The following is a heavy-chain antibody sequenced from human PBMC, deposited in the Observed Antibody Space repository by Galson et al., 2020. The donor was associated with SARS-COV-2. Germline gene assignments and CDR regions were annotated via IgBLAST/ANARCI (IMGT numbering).Heavy chain of an antibody. D-gene: IGHD2-2*01. CDR3: AAVYCSSTSCNDAFDI. CDR2: IVVGSGNT. CDR1: GFTFTSSA. V-gene: IGHV1-58*02. J-gene: IGHJ3*02. Sequence: KISCKASGFTFTSSAMQWVRQARGQRLEWIGWIVVGSGNTNYAQKFQERVTITRDMSTSTAYMELSSLRSEDTAVYYCAAVYCSSTSCNDAFDIWGQGTMVTVSS.